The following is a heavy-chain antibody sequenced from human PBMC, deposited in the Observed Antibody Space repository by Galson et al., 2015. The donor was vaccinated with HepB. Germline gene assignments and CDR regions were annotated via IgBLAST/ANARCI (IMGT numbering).Heavy chain of an antibody. D-gene: IGHD1-1*01. CDR2: INQDGSEN. CDR3: ARKGTTGTTNPDAFDI. J-gene: IGHJ3*02. V-gene: IGHV3-7*01. Sequence: SLRLSCAASGFSFSSYWMSWVRQVPVKGLEWVANINQDGSENYYVDSVKGRLTISRDNAKNSLCLQMHSLRAEDTAVYYCARKGTTGTTNPDAFDIWGLGTMVTVSS. CDR1: GFSFSSYW.